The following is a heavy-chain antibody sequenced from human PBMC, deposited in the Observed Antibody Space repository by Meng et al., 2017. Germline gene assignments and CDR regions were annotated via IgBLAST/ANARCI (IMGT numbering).Heavy chain of an antibody. CDR1: GFTFSSYA. CDR3: ARKGVQWELMAGGSYYFDY. J-gene: IGHJ4*02. Sequence: SLKISCAASGFTFSSYAMHWVRQAPGKGLEWVAVISYDGSNKYYADSVKARFTISRDNSKNTLYLQMNSLRAEDTAVYYCARKGVQWELMAGGSYYFDYWGQGTLVTVSS. V-gene: IGHV3-30*01. D-gene: IGHD1-26*01. CDR2: ISYDGSNK.